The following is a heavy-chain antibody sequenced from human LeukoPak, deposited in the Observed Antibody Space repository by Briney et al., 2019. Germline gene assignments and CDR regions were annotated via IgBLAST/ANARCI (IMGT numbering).Heavy chain of an antibody. CDR1: GYTFTSYY. J-gene: IGHJ4*02. D-gene: IGHD3-22*01. V-gene: IGHV1-46*01. CDR2: INPSGGST. CDR3: AKSRDTYYYDSSGYYLDY. Sequence: ASVKVSCKASGYTFTSYYMHWVRQAPGQGLEWMGIINPSGGSTSYAQKFQGRVTMTRDTSISTAYMELSRLRSDDTAVYYCAKSRDTYYYDSSGYYLDYWGQGTLVTVSS.